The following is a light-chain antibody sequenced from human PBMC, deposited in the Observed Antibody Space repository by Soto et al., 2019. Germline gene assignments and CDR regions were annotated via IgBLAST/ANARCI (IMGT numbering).Light chain of an antibody. Sequence: DIQMTQSPSSLSASVGDRVTITCRASQRISSYLNWYQQKPGTAPKLLIYAASNLQSGVPSRFSGSGSGIYFTLTISSLQPEDFATYYCQQSFTSPLTFGPGTKVDV. CDR1: QRISSY. CDR3: QQSFTSPLT. V-gene: IGKV1-39*01. CDR2: AAS. J-gene: IGKJ3*01.